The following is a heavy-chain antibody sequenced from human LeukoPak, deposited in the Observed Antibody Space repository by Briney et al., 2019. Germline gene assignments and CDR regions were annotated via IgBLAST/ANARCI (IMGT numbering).Heavy chain of an antibody. D-gene: IGHD3-9*01. J-gene: IGHJ4*02. CDR2: IYSGGST. Sequence: GGSLRLSCAASGFTFDDYAMHWVRQAPGKGLEWVSIIYSGGSTFYADSVKGRFTISRDNSKNTLYLQMNSLRVEDTAVYYCAKGKGLRYFDWFLVDYWGQGTLVTVSS. CDR1: GFTFDDYA. V-gene: IGHV3-NL1*01. CDR3: AKGKGLRYFDWFLVDY.